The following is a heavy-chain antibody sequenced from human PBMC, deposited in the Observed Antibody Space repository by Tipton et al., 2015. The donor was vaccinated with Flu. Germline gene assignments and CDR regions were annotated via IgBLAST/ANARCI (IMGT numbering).Heavy chain of an antibody. CDR3: ARGYDILTDGGGYFDY. J-gene: IGHJ4*02. D-gene: IGHD3-9*01. CDR2: IWYDGSNQ. V-gene: IGHV3-33*08. Sequence: SLRLSCAASGFTFSSYAMHWVRQAPGKGLEWVAGIWYDGSNQYYADSVKGRFTISRDNSKNTLYLQMNSLRAEDTAVYYCARGYDILTDGGGYFDYWGQGILVTASS. CDR1: GFTFSSYA.